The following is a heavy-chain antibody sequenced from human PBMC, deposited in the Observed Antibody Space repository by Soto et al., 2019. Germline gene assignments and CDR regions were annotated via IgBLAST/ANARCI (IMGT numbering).Heavy chain of an antibody. CDR3: AHSGYSYGKITAFDI. CDR1: VFSLSTSGVG. V-gene: IGHV2-5*02. D-gene: IGHD5-18*01. Sequence: QITLKESGPTLVKPTQTLTLTCTFAVFSLSTSGVGVGWIRQPPGKAPEWLALIYWDDDKRYSPSLKSRLTITKATSKNQVVLTMTNMDPVDTATYYCAHSGYSYGKITAFDIWGQGTMVTVSS. J-gene: IGHJ3*02. CDR2: IYWDDDK.